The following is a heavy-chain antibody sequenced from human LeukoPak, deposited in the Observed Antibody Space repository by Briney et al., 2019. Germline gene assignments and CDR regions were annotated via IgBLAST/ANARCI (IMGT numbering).Heavy chain of an antibody. CDR1: GGTFSSYA. D-gene: IGHD3-22*01. V-gene: IGHV1-69*13. CDR2: IIPIFGTA. Sequence: EASVKVSCKASGGTFSSYAISWVRQAPGQGLEWMGGIIPIFGTANYAQKFQGRVTITADESTSTAYMELSSLRSEDTAVYYCARAHSLYDSSGYSEFDYWGQGTLVTVSS. J-gene: IGHJ4*02. CDR3: ARAHSLYDSSGYSEFDY.